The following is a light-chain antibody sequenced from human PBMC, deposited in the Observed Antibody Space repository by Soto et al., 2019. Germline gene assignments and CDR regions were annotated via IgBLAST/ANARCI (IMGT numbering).Light chain of an antibody. V-gene: IGKV4-1*01. Sequence: DIVMTQSPDSLAVSLGERATINCKSSQSILYSSNNKNYLAWYQQKAGQPPKLLFYWASSRQSGVPDRFSGSGSETDFTLTISSLQAEDVAIYYCQQRYEAPFTFGQGTKVDIK. CDR1: QSILYSSNNKNY. CDR3: QQRYEAPFT. CDR2: WAS. J-gene: IGKJ2*01.